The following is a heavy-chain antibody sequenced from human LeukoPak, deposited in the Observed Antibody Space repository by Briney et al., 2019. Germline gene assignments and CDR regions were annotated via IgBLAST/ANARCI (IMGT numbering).Heavy chain of an antibody. D-gene: IGHD3-22*01. CDR3: ARTMTFNYDSTGVRAFDI. V-gene: IGHV1-8*01. CDR1: GYTFTTYD. CDR2: MNPNSGET. Sequence: SVKVSCKASGYTFTTYDINWVRQATGQGLEYMGWMNPNSGETGYAQRFEGRVTMTRDTSISTAYMELSSLRSEDTAVYYCARTMTFNYDSTGVRAFDIWGQGTTVTVSS. J-gene: IGHJ3*02.